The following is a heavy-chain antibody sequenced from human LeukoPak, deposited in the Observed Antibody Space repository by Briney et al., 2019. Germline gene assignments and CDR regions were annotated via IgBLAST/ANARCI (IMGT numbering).Heavy chain of an antibody. Sequence: GGSLRLSCAASGFTFSSYSMNWVRQAPGKGLEWVSSISSSSSYIYYAGSVKGRFTISRDNAKNSLYLQMNSLRAEDTAVYYCARGNSSSSVYYYYYMDVWGKGTTVTVSS. CDR2: ISSSSSYI. J-gene: IGHJ6*03. V-gene: IGHV3-21*01. CDR3: ARGNSSSSVYYYYYMDV. CDR1: GFTFSSYS. D-gene: IGHD6-6*01.